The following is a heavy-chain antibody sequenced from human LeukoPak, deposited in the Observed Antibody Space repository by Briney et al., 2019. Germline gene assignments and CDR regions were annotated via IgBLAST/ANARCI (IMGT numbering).Heavy chain of an antibody. D-gene: IGHD1-14*01. Sequence: GGSLRLSCAASGFTFSSYSMNWVRQAPGKGLEWVSYISSSSSTIYYADSVKGRFTISRDNAKNSLYLKMNSLRAEDTAVYYCARERRGLSPNLDYWGQGTLVTVSS. V-gene: IGHV3-48*01. CDR2: ISSSSSTI. CDR1: GFTFSSYS. CDR3: ARERRGLSPNLDY. J-gene: IGHJ4*02.